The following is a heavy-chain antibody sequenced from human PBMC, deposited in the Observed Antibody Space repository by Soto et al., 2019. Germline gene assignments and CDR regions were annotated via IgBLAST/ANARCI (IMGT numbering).Heavy chain of an antibody. V-gene: IGHV3-53*01. CDR1: GFTVSSNH. D-gene: IGHD6-19*01. J-gene: IGHJ4*02. CDR3: AKEGEHSSGWANFDY. Sequence: PGGSLRLSCAASGFTVSSNHMSWVRQAPGKGLEWVSLIYSGGSTYYADSVKGRFTISRDNSKNTLYLQMNSLRAEDTAVYYCAKEGEHSSGWANFDYWGQGTLVTVSS. CDR2: IYSGGST.